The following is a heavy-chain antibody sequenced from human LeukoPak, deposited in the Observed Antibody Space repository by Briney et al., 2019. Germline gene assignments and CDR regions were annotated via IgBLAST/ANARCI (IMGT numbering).Heavy chain of an antibody. V-gene: IGHV3-23*01. CDR3: AKTAHYYDSSGYYYFDY. Sequence: PGGSLRLSCAASGFTFSTYSINWVRQAPGKGLEWVSAISGSGGSTYYADSVKGRFTISRDNSKNALYLQMNSLRAEDTAIYYCAKTAHYYDSSGYYYFDYWGQGTLVTVSS. CDR2: ISGSGGST. J-gene: IGHJ4*02. CDR1: GFTFSTYS. D-gene: IGHD3-22*01.